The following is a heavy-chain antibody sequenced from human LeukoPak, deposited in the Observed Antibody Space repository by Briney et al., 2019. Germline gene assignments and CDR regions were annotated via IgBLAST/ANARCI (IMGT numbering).Heavy chain of an antibody. CDR2: IIPIFGTA. CDR3: ASGGAGSYYYYYMDV. CDR1: GGTFSSYA. Sequence: ASVKVSCKASGGTFSSYAMSWVRQAPGQGLEWMGGIIPIFGTANYAQKFQGRVTITTDEPTSTAYMELSSLRSEDTAVYYCASGGAGSYYYYYMDVWGKGTTVTVSS. D-gene: IGHD4/OR15-4a*01. J-gene: IGHJ6*03. V-gene: IGHV1-69*05.